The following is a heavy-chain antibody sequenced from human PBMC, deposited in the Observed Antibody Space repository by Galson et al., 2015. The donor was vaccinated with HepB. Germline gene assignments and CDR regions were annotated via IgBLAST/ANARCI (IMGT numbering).Heavy chain of an antibody. CDR2: ISYDGSNK. Sequence: SLRLSCAVSGFTFSDYPMSWIRQAPGKGLEWVAVISYDGSNKYYADSVKGRFTISRDNSKNTLYLQMNSLRAEDTALYYCAKDPYLYSALAGTMAGFDYWGQGTLVTVSS. J-gene: IGHJ4*02. CDR1: GFTFSDYP. CDR3: AKDPYLYSALAGTMAGFDY. D-gene: IGHD6-19*01. V-gene: IGHV3-30*18.